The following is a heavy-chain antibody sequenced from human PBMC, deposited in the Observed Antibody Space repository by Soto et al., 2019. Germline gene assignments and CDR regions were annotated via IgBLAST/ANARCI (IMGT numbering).Heavy chain of an antibody. J-gene: IGHJ4*02. Sequence: ASVKVSCKASGYTFTGYYMHWVRQAPGQGLEWMGWINPNSGGTNYAQKFQGRVTMTRDTSISTAYMELSRLRSDDTAVYYCARVRGGLQPIGYDYWGQGTLVTVSS. CDR2: INPNSGGT. CDR1: GYTFTGYY. D-gene: IGHD5-18*01. V-gene: IGHV1-2*02. CDR3: ARVRGGLQPIGYDY.